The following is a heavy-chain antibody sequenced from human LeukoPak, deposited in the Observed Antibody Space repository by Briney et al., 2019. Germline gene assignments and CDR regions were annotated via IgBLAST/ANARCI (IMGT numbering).Heavy chain of an antibody. CDR2: IYTSGST. Sequence: PSETLSLTCTVSGGSISSYYWNWIRQPAGKGLEWIGRIYTSGSTNYNPPLKSRVTMSVDTSKNQFSLKLTSVTAADTAVYYCARGLGGSQWDPFQHWGQGTLVTVSS. CDR1: GGSISSYY. D-gene: IGHD1-26*01. CDR3: ARGLGGSQWDPFQH. V-gene: IGHV4-4*07. J-gene: IGHJ1*01.